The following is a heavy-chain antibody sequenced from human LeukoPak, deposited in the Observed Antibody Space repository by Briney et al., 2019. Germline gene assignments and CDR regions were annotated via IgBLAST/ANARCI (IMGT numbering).Heavy chain of an antibody. CDR3: AKDQGFGEPRGFDY. CDR2: IRYDGSNK. J-gene: IGHJ4*02. V-gene: IGHV3-30*02. Sequence: GGSLRLSCAASGFTFSSYGMHWVRQAPGKGLEWVAFIRYDGSNKYYADSVKGRFTISRDNSKYTLYLQMNSLRAEDTAVYYCAKDQGFGEPRGFDYWGQGTLVTVSS. D-gene: IGHD3-16*01. CDR1: GFTFSSYG.